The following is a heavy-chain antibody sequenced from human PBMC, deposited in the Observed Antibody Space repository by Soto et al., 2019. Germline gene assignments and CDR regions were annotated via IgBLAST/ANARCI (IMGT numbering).Heavy chain of an antibody. V-gene: IGHV4-4*07. J-gene: IGHJ5*02. Sequence: QVQLQESGPGLVKPSETLSLTCTVSGGSISSYYWSWIRQPAGKGLEWIGRINTSGSTNYNPSLKSRVTMSVDTSKNQFSLKLSSVTAADTAVYYCARDSTVWSGYFETFDPWGQGTLVTVSS. D-gene: IGHD3-3*01. CDR3: ARDSTVWSGYFETFDP. CDR1: GGSISSYY. CDR2: INTSGST.